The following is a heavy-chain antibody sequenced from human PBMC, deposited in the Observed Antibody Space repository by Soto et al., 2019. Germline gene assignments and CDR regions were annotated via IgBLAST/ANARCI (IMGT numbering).Heavy chain of an antibody. J-gene: IGHJ5*02. CDR3: VRGVLGP. CDR2: INAGNGNT. CDR1: GYTFTHYA. V-gene: IGHV1-3*01. Sequence: ASVKVSCKASGYTFTHYAIHWVRQAPGQRLEWMGWINAGNGNTKYSQKFQGRVTIARDTSASTAYMDLSSLRSEDTAVYYCVRGVLGPWGQGTLVTVSS.